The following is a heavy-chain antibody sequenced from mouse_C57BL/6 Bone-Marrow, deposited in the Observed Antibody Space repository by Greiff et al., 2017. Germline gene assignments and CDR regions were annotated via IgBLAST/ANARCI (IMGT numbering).Heavy chain of an antibody. Sequence: VKLQQSGAELARPGASVQLSCKASGYTFTSYTMHWVNPRHGQGLEWIGSLNPRSGYTKYNQKFKDKATLPADKSFSTAYMQLRSLTSEDSAVYYCARWVYYSGWNGYYAMDYWGQGTSVTVSS. J-gene: IGHJ4*01. CDR1: GYTFTSYT. D-gene: IGHD1-2*01. CDR2: LNPRSGYT. V-gene: IGHV1-4*01. CDR3: ARWVYYSGWNGYYAMDY.